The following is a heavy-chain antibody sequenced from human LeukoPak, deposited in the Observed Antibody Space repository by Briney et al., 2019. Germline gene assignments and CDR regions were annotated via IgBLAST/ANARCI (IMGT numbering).Heavy chain of an antibody. Sequence: PGSSLRLSCAASGLTFTFNSYTMHWVRQAPGKGLEWVALISYDKSNICYADSVKGRFTISRDNSKNTLYLQMNSLTAEDTAVYYCTTEGPSYDQGRGDVFDIWGQGTMATVSS. CDR1: GLTFTFNSYT. V-gene: IGHV3-30*04. J-gene: IGHJ3*02. CDR3: TTEGPSYDQGRGDVFDI. D-gene: IGHD2-8*01. CDR2: ISYDKSNI.